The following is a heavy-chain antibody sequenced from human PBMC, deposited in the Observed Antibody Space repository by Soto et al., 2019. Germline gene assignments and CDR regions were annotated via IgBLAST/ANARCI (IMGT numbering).Heavy chain of an antibody. D-gene: IGHD3-3*01. Sequence: QVQVVESGGGVVQPGRSLRLSCAASGFTFSSFGMHWVRQAPGKGLEWVSLIWYDGSKKSYGDSVKGRFTISRDNSRNTVYLHMNSLRADDTAVYYCARDASYYSLWSGYYPSRNGMDVWGQWTTVTVSS. CDR1: GFTFSSFG. J-gene: IGHJ6*02. CDR3: ARDASYYSLWSGYYPSRNGMDV. CDR2: IWYDGSKK. V-gene: IGHV3-33*01.